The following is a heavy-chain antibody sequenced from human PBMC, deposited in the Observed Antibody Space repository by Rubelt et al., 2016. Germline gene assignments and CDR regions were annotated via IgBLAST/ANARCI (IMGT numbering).Heavy chain of an antibody. Sequence: VGGIIPIFGTANYAQKFQGRVTITADESTSTAYMELSSLRSEDTAVYYCARGLTVRSYYYRDYWGQGTLVTVSS. CDR2: IIPIFGTA. J-gene: IGHJ4*02. D-gene: IGHD1-26*01. V-gene: IGHV1-69*01. CDR3: ARGLTVRSYYYRDY.